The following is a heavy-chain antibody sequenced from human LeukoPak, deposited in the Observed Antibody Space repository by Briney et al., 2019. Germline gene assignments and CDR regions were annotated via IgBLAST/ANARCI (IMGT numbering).Heavy chain of an antibody. CDR2: ISGSGGGT. Sequence: GGSLRLSCAASGFTFSSYAMSWVRQAPGKGLEWVSAISGSGGGTYYADSVKGRFTISRDNSKNTLYLQMNSLRAEDTAVYYCAKDLSDLLLLYFDYWGQGTLVTVSS. CDR3: AKDLSDLLLLYFDY. V-gene: IGHV3-23*01. D-gene: IGHD2-15*01. J-gene: IGHJ4*02. CDR1: GFTFSSYA.